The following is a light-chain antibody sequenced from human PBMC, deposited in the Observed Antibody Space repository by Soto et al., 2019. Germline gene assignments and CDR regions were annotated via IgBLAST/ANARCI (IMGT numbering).Light chain of an antibody. CDR1: NSNIGTNT. Sequence: QPVLTQPPSASGTPGQTVAISCSGSNSNIGTNTVNWYQQFPGTAPKLLIYGNNQRPSGVPDRFSGSKSDTSASLAISGLLSEDEYDYYCAAWDDILNGCVFGGGTKLTVL. J-gene: IGLJ3*02. CDR2: GNN. V-gene: IGLV1-44*01. CDR3: AAWDDILNGCV.